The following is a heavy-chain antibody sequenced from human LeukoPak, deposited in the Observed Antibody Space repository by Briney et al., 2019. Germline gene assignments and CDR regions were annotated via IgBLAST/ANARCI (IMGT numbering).Heavy chain of an antibody. V-gene: IGHV4-34*01. CDR2: INHSGST. Sequence: SETLSLTCAVYGGSFSGYYWSWIRQPPGKGLEWIGEINHSGSTNYNPSLKSRVTISVDTSKNQFSLKLSSVTAADTAVYHCARVSSSGYYYGRDFDYWGQGTLVTVSS. D-gene: IGHD3-22*01. J-gene: IGHJ4*02. CDR1: GGSFSGYY. CDR3: ARVSSSGYYYGRDFDY.